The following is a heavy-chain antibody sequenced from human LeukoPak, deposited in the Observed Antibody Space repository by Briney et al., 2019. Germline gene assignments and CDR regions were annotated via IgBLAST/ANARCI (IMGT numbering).Heavy chain of an antibody. V-gene: IGHV1-2*06. D-gene: IGHD6-19*01. Sequence: ASVKVSCKASGYTFTGYYMRWVRQAPGQGLEWMGRINPNSGGTNYAQKFQGRVTMTRDTSISTAYMELSRLRSDDTAVYYCARDLLDSSGSDFDYWGQGTLVTVSS. CDR3: ARDLLDSSGSDFDY. CDR2: INPNSGGT. CDR1: GYTFTGYY. J-gene: IGHJ4*02.